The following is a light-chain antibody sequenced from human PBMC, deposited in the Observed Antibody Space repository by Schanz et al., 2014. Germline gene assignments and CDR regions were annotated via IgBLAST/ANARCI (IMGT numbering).Light chain of an antibody. CDR2: DVS. CDR3: SSYAGSNKV. CDR1: SSDAGGYNY. Sequence: QSALTQPASVSGSPGQSITISCTGTSSDAGGYNYVSWYQHHPGKAPKLMIFDVSNRPSGVSNRFSGSKSGNTASLTISGLQAEDEADYYCSSYAGSNKVFGGGTKLTVL. V-gene: IGLV2-14*03. J-gene: IGLJ2*01.